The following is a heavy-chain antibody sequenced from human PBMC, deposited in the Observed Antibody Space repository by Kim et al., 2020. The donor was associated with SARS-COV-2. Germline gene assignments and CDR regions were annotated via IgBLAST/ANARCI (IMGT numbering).Heavy chain of an antibody. CDR2: ISYDGSNK. CDR3: ATARGSGYNNPFDY. CDR1: GFTFSSYA. D-gene: IGHD3-22*01. J-gene: IGHJ4*02. Sequence: GGSLRLSCAASGFTFSSYAMHWVRQAPGKGLEWVAVISYDGSNKYYADSVKGRFTISRDNSKNTLYLQMNSLRAEDTAVYYCATARGSGYNNPFDYWGQG. V-gene: IGHV3-30*04.